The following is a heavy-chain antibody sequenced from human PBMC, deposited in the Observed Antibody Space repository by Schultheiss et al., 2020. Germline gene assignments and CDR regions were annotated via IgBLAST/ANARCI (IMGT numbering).Heavy chain of an antibody. Sequence: SETLSLTCTVSGGSISSSNWWSWVRQPPGKGLEWIGSIYTSGSTNYNPSLKSRVTMSVDTSKNQFSLKLSSVTAADTAVYYCAREKVAGPLIDYWGQGTLVTVSS. CDR2: IYTSGST. CDR1: GGSISSSNW. D-gene: IGHD6-19*01. CDR3: AREKVAGPLIDY. J-gene: IGHJ4*02. V-gene: IGHV4-4*02.